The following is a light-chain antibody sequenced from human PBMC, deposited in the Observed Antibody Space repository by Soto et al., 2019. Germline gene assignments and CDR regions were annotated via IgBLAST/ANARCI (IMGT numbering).Light chain of an antibody. CDR3: AACDESLNAP. J-gene: IGLJ7*01. CDR1: SSNIGNTA. Sequence: QSVLTQPPSVSEAPKQRGTVSCSGSSSNIGNTAADYYHQLPGKAPKLLIHYDDLLPSGVSDRLSGSKSGTSASLAISGLQSEDEADHFCAACDESLNAPVGGGTQLAVL. CDR2: YDD. V-gene: IGLV1-36*01.